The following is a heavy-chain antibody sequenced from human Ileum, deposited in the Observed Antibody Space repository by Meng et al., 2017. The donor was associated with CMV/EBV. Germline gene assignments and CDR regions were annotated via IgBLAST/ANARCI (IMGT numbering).Heavy chain of an antibody. CDR1: GFIFSSYA. V-gene: IGHV3-30*04. D-gene: IGHD3-3*01. J-gene: IGHJ4*02. Sequence: GESLKISCAASGFIFSSYAVHWVRQAPGKGLEWVALISNDGSNKYYTNSVKGRFTISRDNSKNTLYLQMDSLRAEDTALYYCASQDRGVARSYFDYWGQGTLVTGAS. CDR3: ASQDRGVARSYFDY. CDR2: ISNDGSNK.